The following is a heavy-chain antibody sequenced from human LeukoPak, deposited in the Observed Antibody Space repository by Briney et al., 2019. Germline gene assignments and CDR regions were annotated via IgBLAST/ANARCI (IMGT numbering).Heavy chain of an antibody. CDR3: ARGRRTPYYDFWSGYANFDY. J-gene: IGHJ4*02. CDR2: IYTSGST. CDR1: GGSVSSGTYY. V-gene: IGHV4-61*02. Sequence: SETLSLTCTVSGGSVSSGTYYWSWIRQPAGKGLEWIGRIYTSGSTNYNPSLKSRVTISVDTSKNQFFLKLSSVTAADTAVYYCARGRRTPYYDFWSGYANFDYWGQGTLVTVSS. D-gene: IGHD3-3*01.